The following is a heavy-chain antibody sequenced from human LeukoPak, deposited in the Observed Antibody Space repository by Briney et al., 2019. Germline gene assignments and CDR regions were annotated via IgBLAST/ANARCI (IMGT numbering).Heavy chain of an antibody. D-gene: IGHD6-13*01. V-gene: IGHV4-61*02. J-gene: IGHJ4*02. Sequence: SETLSLTCTVSGGSISSGSYYWSWIRQPAGKGLEWIGRIYSSGSTNYNPSLKSRVTVSVDTSKNQFSLKLSSLTAADTAVYYCARETIAAAGSYYFDCWGQGTLVTVSS. CDR2: IYSSGST. CDR1: GGSISSGSYY. CDR3: ARETIAAAGSYYFDC.